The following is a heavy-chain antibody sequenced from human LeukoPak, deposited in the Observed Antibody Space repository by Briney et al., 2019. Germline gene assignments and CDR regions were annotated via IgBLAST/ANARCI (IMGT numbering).Heavy chain of an antibody. J-gene: IGHJ1*01. CDR3: ANYIAAVGAVYPEYFQH. V-gene: IGHV3-23*01. CDR1: GFTFSSYA. Sequence: GGSLRLSCAAPGFTFSSYAMSWVRQAPGKGLEWVSAISGSGGSTYYADSVKGRFTISRDNSKNTLYLQMNSLRAEDTAVYYCANYIAAVGAVYPEYFQHWGQGTLVTVSS. D-gene: IGHD6-13*01. CDR2: ISGSGGST.